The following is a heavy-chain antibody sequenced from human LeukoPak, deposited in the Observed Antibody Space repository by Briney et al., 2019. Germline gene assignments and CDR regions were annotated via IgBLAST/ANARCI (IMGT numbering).Heavy chain of an antibody. CDR1: GLTFTNYA. V-gene: IGHV3-23*01. Sequence: GGSLRLSCAASGLTFTNYAMSWVRQAPGKGLEWVSSIGSCGSTYHADSVKGRFTISRDNSKNMLYLQMNSLRAEDTAVYYCAKRVSGSYRDYYFDYWGQGTLVTVSS. CDR3: AKRVSGSYRDYYFDY. J-gene: IGHJ4*02. D-gene: IGHD1-26*01. CDR2: IGSCGST.